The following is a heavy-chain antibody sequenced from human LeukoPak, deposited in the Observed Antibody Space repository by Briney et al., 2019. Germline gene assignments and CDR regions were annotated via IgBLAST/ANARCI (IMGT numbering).Heavy chain of an antibody. D-gene: IGHD3-22*01. J-gene: IGHJ4*02. V-gene: IGHV4-34*01. CDR1: GGSFSGYY. Sequence: SETLSLTCAVYGGSFSGYYWSWIRQPPGKGLEWIGEINHSGSTNYNPSLKSRVTISVDTSKNQFSLKLSSVTAADTAVYYCARGFANYYDSSGYYYDYWGQGTLVTVSS. CDR2: INHSGST. CDR3: ARGFANYYDSSGYYYDY.